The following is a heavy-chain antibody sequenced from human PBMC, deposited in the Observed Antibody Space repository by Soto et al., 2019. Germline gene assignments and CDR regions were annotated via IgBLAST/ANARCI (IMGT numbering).Heavy chain of an antibody. CDR2: INPNSGGT. D-gene: IGHD6-19*01. Sequence: GASAKVCCKDSGYTINCNYMRWVRQDTEQGLEWMGWINPNSGGTNYAQKFQGWVTMTRDTSISTAYMELSRLRSDDTAVYYCARAGVSSGWRFAYWGQGTLVTVSS. CDR3: ARAGVSSGWRFAY. CDR1: GYTINCNY. V-gene: IGHV1-2*04. J-gene: IGHJ4*02.